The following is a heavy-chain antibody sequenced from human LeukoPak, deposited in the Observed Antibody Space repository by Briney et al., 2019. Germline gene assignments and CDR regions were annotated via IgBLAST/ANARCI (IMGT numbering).Heavy chain of an antibody. CDR2: ISSSSSYI. Sequence: KAGGSLRLSCAASGFTFSSYSMNWVRQAPGKGLEWVSSISSSSSYIYYADSVKGRFTISRDNAKNSLYLQMNSLRAEDTAVYYCARLAAAGTGDDAFDIWGQGTLVTVSS. CDR3: ARLAAAGTGDDAFDI. CDR1: GFTFSSYS. V-gene: IGHV3-21*01. D-gene: IGHD6-13*01. J-gene: IGHJ3*02.